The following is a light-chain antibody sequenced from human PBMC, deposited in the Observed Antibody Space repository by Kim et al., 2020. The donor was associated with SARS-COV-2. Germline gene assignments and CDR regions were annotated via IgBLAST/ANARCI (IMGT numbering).Light chain of an antibody. CDR3: AAWDDSLNGYV. Sequence: GQSATHSCSGSSSNIGSKTINGYWHLPGPAPNPLLYSYNNRPSGVPDRFSGSKSGTSASLAISGLQSEDEADYYCAAWDDSLNGYVFGTGTKVTVL. CDR1: SSNIGSKT. V-gene: IGLV1-44*01. CDR2: SYN. J-gene: IGLJ1*01.